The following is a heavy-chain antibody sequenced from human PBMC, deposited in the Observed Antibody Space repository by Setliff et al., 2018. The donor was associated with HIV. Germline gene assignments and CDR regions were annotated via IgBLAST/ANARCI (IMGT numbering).Heavy chain of an antibody. Sequence: AGGSLRLSCAASGFTFRSYAMAWVRQAPGKGLEWVSSMSGSSDWAYYGDSVKGRFTISRDNSKNTLYLEMSNVRAEDTALYYCARDSMGGSGYYQYWGQGAPVTVSS. V-gene: IGHV3-23*01. CDR1: GFTFRSYA. D-gene: IGHD3-22*01. J-gene: IGHJ4*02. CDR3: ARDSMGGSGYYQY. CDR2: MSGSSDWA.